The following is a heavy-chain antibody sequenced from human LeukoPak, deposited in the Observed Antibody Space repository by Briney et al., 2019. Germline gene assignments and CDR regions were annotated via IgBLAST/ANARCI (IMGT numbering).Heavy chain of an antibody. CDR3: ARGDLGYCRRTSCYTVDY. J-gene: IGHJ4*02. D-gene: IGHD2-2*02. CDR2: MNPYSGNT. CDR1: GYTFTSYD. V-gene: IGHV1-8*01. Sequence: GASVKVSCKASGYTFTSYDINWVRQATGQGLEWMGWMNPYSGNTGYAQKFQGRVTMTRNTSISTAYMELSSLRSEDTAVYYCARGDLGYCRRTSCYTVDYWGQGTLVTVSS.